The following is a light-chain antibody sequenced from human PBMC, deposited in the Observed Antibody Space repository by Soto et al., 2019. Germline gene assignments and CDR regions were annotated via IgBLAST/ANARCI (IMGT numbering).Light chain of an antibody. CDR1: QSISTY. Sequence: AIRMTQSPSSLSAATGDRVTITCRASQSISTYLAWYQQKPGKAPKLLIYAASTLQSGVPSRFSGSGSGTEFTLTISRLQPEDFATYYCQQLNSYPITFGQGTRLEIK. CDR3: QQLNSYPIT. CDR2: AAS. J-gene: IGKJ5*01. V-gene: IGKV1-8*01.